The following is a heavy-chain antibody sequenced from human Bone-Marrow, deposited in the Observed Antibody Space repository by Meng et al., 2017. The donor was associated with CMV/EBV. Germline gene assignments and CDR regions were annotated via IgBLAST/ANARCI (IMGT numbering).Heavy chain of an antibody. CDR1: GYTFATYG. Sequence: SGYTFATYGLSWVRQAPGQGLEWMGWISNYNGNTNYAQKFQDRVTMTTDASTSIAYMELTSLRFDDTAIYYCARDMIASRPGWFDPWGQGTLVTVSS. CDR3: ARDMIASRPGWFDP. CDR2: ISNYNGNT. D-gene: IGHD6-6*01. J-gene: IGHJ5*02. V-gene: IGHV1-18*01.